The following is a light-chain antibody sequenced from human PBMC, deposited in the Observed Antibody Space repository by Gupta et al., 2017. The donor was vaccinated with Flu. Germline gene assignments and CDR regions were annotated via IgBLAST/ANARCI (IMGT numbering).Light chain of an antibody. J-gene: IGKJ1*01. CDR1: QSINLW. CDR3: QQDDRRWT. CDR2: KAS. Sequence: DIQMTQSPSTLSASVGETVTISCRSNQSINLWLAWYHQKPGKAPNLLVYKASTLNTGVASRFNGGGSGTDFTLTISDRQPGDAGTYYCQQDDRRWTFGQGTKVEI. V-gene: IGKV1-5*03.